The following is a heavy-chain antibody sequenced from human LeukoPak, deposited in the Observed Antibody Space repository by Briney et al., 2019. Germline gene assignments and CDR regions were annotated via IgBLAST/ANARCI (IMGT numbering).Heavy chain of an antibody. V-gene: IGHV4-59*08. Sequence: PSETLSLTCTVSGGSISSYYWSWIRQPPGKGLEWIAYIYYSGSTNYNPSLKSRVTISADTSKNQFSLKLSSVTAADTAVYYCARRGYTSSTYYFDYWGQGTVVSAPS. D-gene: IGHD6-13*01. CDR3: ARRGYTSSTYYFDY. J-gene: IGHJ4*02. CDR1: GGSISSYY. CDR2: IYYSGST.